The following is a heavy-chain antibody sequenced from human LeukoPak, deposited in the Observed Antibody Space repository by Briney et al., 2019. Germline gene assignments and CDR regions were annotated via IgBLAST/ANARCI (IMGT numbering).Heavy chain of an antibody. CDR3: ARGKSQFDY. V-gene: IGHV3-66*01. J-gene: IGHJ4*02. Sequence: GGSLRLSCAASGFNVSTNYMSWVRQAPGKGLEWVSVIYSGGYTKYADSVKGRFTISRGNSKNTLYLQMNSLRAEDTALYYCARGKSQFDYWGQGTLVTVSS. CDR2: IYSGGYT. CDR1: GFNVSTNY.